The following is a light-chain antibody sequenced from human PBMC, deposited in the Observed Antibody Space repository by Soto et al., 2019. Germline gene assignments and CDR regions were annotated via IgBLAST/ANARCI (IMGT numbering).Light chain of an antibody. CDR2: DVS. CDR1: SSDVGGYNY. J-gene: IGLJ1*01. Sequence: QSALTQPASVSGSPGQSITISCTGTSSDVGGYNYASWYQQHPGKAPKLMIYDVSNRPSGVSNRFSGSKSGNTASLTISGLQAEDEADYYCSSYTSSSTYNYVFGTGTKVTVL. CDR3: SSYTSSSTYNYV. V-gene: IGLV2-14*01.